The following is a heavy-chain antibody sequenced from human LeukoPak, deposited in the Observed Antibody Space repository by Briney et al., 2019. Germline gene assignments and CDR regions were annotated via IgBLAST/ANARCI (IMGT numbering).Heavy chain of an antibody. J-gene: IGHJ4*02. CDR1: GFTFSSYA. CDR2: ISYDGSNK. V-gene: IGHV3-30-3*01. Sequence: PGRFLRLSCAASGFTFSSYALHWVRQAPGKGLEWVAIISYDGSNKYYADSVKGRFTISRDNSKNTLYLQMNSLRAEDTAVYYCARAGENQQLYLHLDYWGQGTLVTVSS. CDR3: ARAGENQQLYLHLDY. D-gene: IGHD1-1*01.